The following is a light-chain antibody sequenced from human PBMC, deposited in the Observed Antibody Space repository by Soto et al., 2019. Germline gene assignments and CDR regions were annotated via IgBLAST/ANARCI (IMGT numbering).Light chain of an antibody. Sequence: QAVVTQEPSLTVSPGGTVTLTCGSSTGAVTSGHYPYWFQQKPGQAPKTLIYDTTNKHSWSPARFSGSLLGGKAALTLSGAQPEDEADYYCLLAYSGIVVFGGGTKVTVL. V-gene: IGLV7-46*01. CDR3: LLAYSGIVV. CDR1: TGAVTSGHY. CDR2: DTT. J-gene: IGLJ2*01.